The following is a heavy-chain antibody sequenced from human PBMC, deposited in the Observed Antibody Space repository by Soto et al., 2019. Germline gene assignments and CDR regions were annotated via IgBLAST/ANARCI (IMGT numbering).Heavy chain of an antibody. CDR1: GYSFSDYY. V-gene: IGHV1-2*02. J-gene: IGHJ4*02. Sequence: QVHLVQSGAEVKKPGASVKVSFKASGYSFSDYYIHWVRQAPGQGLEWMGWISPNSGGTNYAPKFQGRVTMTRDTSITTAYMELRTLKSDDTAVYFCARDSRSGYDYHSFAYWGQGSLVTVSS. D-gene: IGHD5-12*01. CDR2: ISPNSGGT. CDR3: ARDSRSGYDYHSFAY.